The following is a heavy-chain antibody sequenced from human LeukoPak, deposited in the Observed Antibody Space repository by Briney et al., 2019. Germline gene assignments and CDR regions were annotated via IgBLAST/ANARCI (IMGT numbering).Heavy chain of an antibody. CDR2: ISYDGNAK. D-gene: IGHD3-10*01. V-gene: IGHV3-30*03. CDR3: AREVEIYYGSNWFDP. CDR1: GFTLSSYG. J-gene: IGHJ5*02. Sequence: GGSLRLSCAASGFTLSSYGMHWVRQAPGKGLEWVAVISYDGNAKHYADSVKGRFTISRDNAKNSLYLQMNSLRAEDTALYYCAREVEIYYGSNWFDPWGQGTLVTVSS.